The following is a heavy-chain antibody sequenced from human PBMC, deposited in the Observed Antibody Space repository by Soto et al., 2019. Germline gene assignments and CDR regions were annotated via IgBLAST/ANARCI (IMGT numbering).Heavy chain of an antibody. CDR3: ASDSPNDYIWGSYLGVGWGLDY. J-gene: IGHJ4*02. D-gene: IGHD3-16*02. Sequence: EVQLVESGGGLVKPGGSLRLSCAASGFTFSSYSMNWVRQAPGKGLEWVSSISSSSSYIYYADSVKGRFTISRDNAKNSLYLQMNSLRAEDTAVYYCASDSPNDYIWGSYLGVGWGLDYWGQGTLVTVSS. V-gene: IGHV3-21*01. CDR1: GFTFSSYS. CDR2: ISSSSSYI.